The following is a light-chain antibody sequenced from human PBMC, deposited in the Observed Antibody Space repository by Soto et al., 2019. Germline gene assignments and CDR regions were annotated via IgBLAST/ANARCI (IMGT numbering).Light chain of an antibody. CDR1: SSDIGGYNY. V-gene: IGLV2-14*01. Sequence: QSVLTQPASVSGSPGQSITISCTGTSSDIGGYNYVSWYQQHPGKAPKLMIYDGNNRPSGVSNRFSGSKSGNTASLTISGLQAEDEADYYCSSSTRSSTVIFGGGTKLTVL. J-gene: IGLJ2*01. CDR2: DGN. CDR3: SSSTRSSTVI.